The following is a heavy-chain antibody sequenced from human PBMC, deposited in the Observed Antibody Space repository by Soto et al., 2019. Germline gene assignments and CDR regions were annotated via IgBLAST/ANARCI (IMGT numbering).Heavy chain of an antibody. CDR2: INPSGGST. Sequence: GASVKVSCKASGYTFTSYYMHWVRQAPGQGLEWMGIINPSGGSTSYAQKFQGRVTMTRDTSTSTVYMELSSLRSEDTAVYYCARVQTAIPIFGVVRDYWGQGTLVTVSS. CDR1: GYTFTSYY. J-gene: IGHJ4*02. D-gene: IGHD3-3*01. CDR3: ARVQTAIPIFGVVRDY. V-gene: IGHV1-46*03.